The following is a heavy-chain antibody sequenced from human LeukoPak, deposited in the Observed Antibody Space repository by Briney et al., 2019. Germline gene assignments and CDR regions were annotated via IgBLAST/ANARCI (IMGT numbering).Heavy chain of an antibody. CDR1: GFTFSSYA. CDR3: AKDPSGWPPSS. J-gene: IGHJ5*02. Sequence: GGSLRLSCAASGFTFSSYAMHWVRQAPGKGLEWVAVISYDGSNKYYADSVKGRFTISRDNSKNTLYLQMNSLRAEDTAVYYCAKDPSGWPPSSWGQGTLVTVSS. V-gene: IGHV3-30-3*01. D-gene: IGHD6-25*01. CDR2: ISYDGSNK.